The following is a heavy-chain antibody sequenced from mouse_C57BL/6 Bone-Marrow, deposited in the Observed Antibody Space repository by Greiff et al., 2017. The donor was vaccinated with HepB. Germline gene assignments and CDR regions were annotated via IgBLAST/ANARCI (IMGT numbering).Heavy chain of an antibody. D-gene: IGHD1-1*01. Sequence: EVTLQESGAELVRPGASVKLSCTASGFNIKDDYMHWVKQRPEQGLEWIGWIDPENGDTEYASKFQGKATITADPSSNTAYLQLSSLTSEDTAVYYCTTRPYYGSSSFAYWGQGTLVTVSA. CDR3: TTRPYYGSSSFAY. V-gene: IGHV14-4*01. J-gene: IGHJ3*01. CDR2: IDPENGDT. CDR1: GFNIKDDY.